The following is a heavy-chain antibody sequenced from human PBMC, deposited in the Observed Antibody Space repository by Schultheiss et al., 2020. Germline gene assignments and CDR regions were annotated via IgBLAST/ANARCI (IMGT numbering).Heavy chain of an antibody. Sequence: SQTLSLTCTVSGGSISSYYWSWIRQPPGKGLEWIGEINHSGSTNYNPSLKSRVSISVDTSNKQFSLKLSSVTAADTAVYYCARLDYYGSGSQDDYWGQGTLVTVSS. D-gene: IGHD3-10*01. CDR2: INHSGST. V-gene: IGHV4-34*01. CDR1: GGSISSYY. CDR3: ARLDYYGSGSQDDY. J-gene: IGHJ4*02.